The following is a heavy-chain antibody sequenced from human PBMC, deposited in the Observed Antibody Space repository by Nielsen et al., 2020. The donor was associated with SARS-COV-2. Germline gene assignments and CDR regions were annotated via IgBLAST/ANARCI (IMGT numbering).Heavy chain of an antibody. CDR3: ARVRSGANWFVL. CDR2: INPSGGST. V-gene: IGHV1-46*04. D-gene: IGHD3-16*01. Sequence: ASVKVSCKASGYTFTSYYMHWVRQAPGQGLEWMGIINPSGGSTSYEQKLQGRVTMTRDTSTTTVYMELSSLRSEDTAVYYCARVRSGANWFVLWGQGTLVTVSS. CDR1: GYTFTSYY. J-gene: IGHJ5*01.